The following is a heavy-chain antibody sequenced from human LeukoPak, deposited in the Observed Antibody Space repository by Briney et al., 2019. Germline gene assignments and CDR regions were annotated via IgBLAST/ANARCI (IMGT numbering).Heavy chain of an antibody. CDR1: GDSISSSVFY. J-gene: IGHJ4*02. Sequence: PSETLSLTCTVSGDSISSSVFYWTWIRQSPGKGLEWVSVIYSGGSTYYADSVKGRFTISRDNSKNTLYLQMNSLRAEDTAVYYCARDGEMATIKRLDYWGQGTLVTVSS. V-gene: IGHV3-53*05. CDR3: ARDGEMATIKRLDY. D-gene: IGHD5-24*01. CDR2: IYSGGST.